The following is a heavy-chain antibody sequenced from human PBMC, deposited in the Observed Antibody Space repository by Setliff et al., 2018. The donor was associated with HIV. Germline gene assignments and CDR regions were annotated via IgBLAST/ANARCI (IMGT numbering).Heavy chain of an antibody. CDR3: ASAGAWQRNALDI. CDR1: GGTFSNYG. J-gene: IGHJ3*02. CDR2: VSPFDDGT. V-gene: IGHV1-46*01. Sequence: ASVKVSCKAYGGTFSNYGISWVRQAPGQGLEWMAMVSPFDDGTNYAQKFQGRVTMTRDTSTSTVYMELSSLRSEDTAVYYCASAGAWQRNALDIWGQGTMVTVSS. D-gene: IGHD5-12*01.